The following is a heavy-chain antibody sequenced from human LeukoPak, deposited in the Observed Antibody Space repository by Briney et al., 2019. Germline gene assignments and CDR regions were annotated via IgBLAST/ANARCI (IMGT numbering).Heavy chain of an antibody. V-gene: IGHV4-4*02. CDR1: GGSISSSNW. CDR3: ARDSAAHYYDSSGYLFDP. Sequence: PSETLSLTCAVSGGSISSSNWWSWVRQPPGKGLEWIGEIYHSGSTNYNPSLKSRVTISVDKSKNQFSLKLSSVTAADTAVYYCARDSAAHYYDSSGYLFDPWGQGTLVTVSS. J-gene: IGHJ5*02. D-gene: IGHD3-22*01. CDR2: IYHSGST.